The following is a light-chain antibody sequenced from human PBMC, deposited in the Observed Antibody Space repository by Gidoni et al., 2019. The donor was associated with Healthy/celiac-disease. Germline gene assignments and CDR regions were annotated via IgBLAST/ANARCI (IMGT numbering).Light chain of an antibody. CDR2: AAS. CDR3: QQSYSTLWT. CDR1: QSISSY. J-gene: IGKJ1*01. Sequence: DIQMTQSPSSLSASVGDRATITCRASQSISSYLNWYQQKPGKAPKLLIYAASSLQSGVPARFSGSGSGTDFTLTISSLQPEDVATYYCQQSYSTLWTFXQXTKVEIK. V-gene: IGKV1-39*01.